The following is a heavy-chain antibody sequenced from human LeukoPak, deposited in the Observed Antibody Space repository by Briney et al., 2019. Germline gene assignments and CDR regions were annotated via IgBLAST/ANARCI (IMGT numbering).Heavy chain of an antibody. CDR2: IWYDGSNK. D-gene: IGHD5-24*01. CDR1: GFNFSSYG. V-gene: IGHV3-33*01. CDR3: ARVDGDGYNSNYFDY. Sequence: PGGSLRLSCAASGFNFSSYGMHWVRQAPGKGLKWVAVIWYDGSNKYCADSVKGRFTISRDNSKNTLYLQMNSLRAEDTAVYYCARVDGDGYNSNYFDYWGQGTLVTVSS. J-gene: IGHJ4*02.